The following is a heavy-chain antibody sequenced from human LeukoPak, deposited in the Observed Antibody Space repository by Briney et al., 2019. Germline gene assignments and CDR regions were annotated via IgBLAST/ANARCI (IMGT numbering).Heavy chain of an antibody. CDR2: INPNSGGT. D-gene: IGHD3-3*01. CDR1: GYTFTGYY. V-gene: IGHV1-2*02. Sequence: ASVKVSCKASGYTFTGYYMHWVRQAPGQGLEWMGWINPNSGGTNYAQKFQGRVTMTRDTSISTAYMELSRLRSDDTAVYYCAREHYDFWSGYGYTYYFDYWGQGTLVTVSS. J-gene: IGHJ4*02. CDR3: AREHYDFWSGYGYTYYFDY.